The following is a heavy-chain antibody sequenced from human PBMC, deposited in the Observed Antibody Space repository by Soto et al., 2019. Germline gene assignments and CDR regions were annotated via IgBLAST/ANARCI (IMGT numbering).Heavy chain of an antibody. CDR1: GGTFSSYA. D-gene: IGHD6-6*01. V-gene: IGHV1-69*06. J-gene: IGHJ3*01. Sequence: ASVKVSCKASGGTFSSYAITWVRQAPGQGLEWMGGIIPIFGTANYAQKFQGRVTITADKATSTAYMELSSLRSEDTAVYYCARTYSSSSTPSELWGQGRMVTVSS. CDR3: ARTYSSSSTPSEL. CDR2: IIPIFGTA.